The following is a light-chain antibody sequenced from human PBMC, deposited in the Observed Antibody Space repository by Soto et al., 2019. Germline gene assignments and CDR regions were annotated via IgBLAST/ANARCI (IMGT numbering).Light chain of an antibody. V-gene: IGLV2-23*02. Sequence: QSVLTQPASVSGSPGQSITISCTGTSSDVGTDTLVSWYQQHPGKAPKLGIYEVKKRPAGVSKRFSGSKSGDTASLTIAGLPAQDEADYYCSSYAGAITFYVFGTGTQVTV. CDR2: EVK. CDR1: SSDVGTDTL. J-gene: IGLJ1*01. CDR3: SSYAGAITFYV.